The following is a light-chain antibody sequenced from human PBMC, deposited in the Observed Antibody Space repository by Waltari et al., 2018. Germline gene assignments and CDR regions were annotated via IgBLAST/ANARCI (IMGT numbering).Light chain of an antibody. CDR1: QSIATN. CDR3: QQYNRWPPIT. Sequence: EVVMTQSPATLSVSPGGRATLSCRASQSIATNLACYQQRRGQAPKLLIFDASTRATSISGRFSGSGSGTEFTLTISSLQSEDSAVYYCQQYNRWPPITFGQGTRLEIK. J-gene: IGKJ5*01. CDR2: DAS. V-gene: IGKV3-15*01.